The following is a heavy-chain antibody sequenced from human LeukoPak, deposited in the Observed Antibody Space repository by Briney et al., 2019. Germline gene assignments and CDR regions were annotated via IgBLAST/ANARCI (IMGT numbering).Heavy chain of an antibody. V-gene: IGHV3-30*02. CDR2: IRYDGSNK. CDR1: GFTFSSYG. D-gene: IGHD2-2*02. CDR3: AKDYCSSTSCYTLGNYYYYMDV. J-gene: IGHJ6*03. Sequence: GGSLRLSCAASGFTFSSYGMHWVRQAPGKGLEWVAFIRYDGSNKYYAESVKGRFTISRDNSKNTLYLQMNSLRAEDSAVYYCAKDYCSSTSCYTLGNYYYYMDVWGKGTTVTVSS.